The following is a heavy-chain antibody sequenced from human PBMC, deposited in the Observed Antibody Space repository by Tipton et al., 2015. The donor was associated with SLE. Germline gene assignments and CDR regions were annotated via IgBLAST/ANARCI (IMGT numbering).Heavy chain of an antibody. CDR1: GGSFSGYY. CDR2: INHSGST. D-gene: IGHD1-26*01. CDR3: ARSDYSGSYDAFDI. Sequence: TLSLTCAVYGGSFSGYYWSWIRQPPGKGLEWIGEINHSGSTNYNPFLKSRVTISVDRSKNQFSLKLSSVTAADTAVYYCARSDYSGSYDAFDIWGQGTMVTVSS. J-gene: IGHJ3*02. V-gene: IGHV4-34*01.